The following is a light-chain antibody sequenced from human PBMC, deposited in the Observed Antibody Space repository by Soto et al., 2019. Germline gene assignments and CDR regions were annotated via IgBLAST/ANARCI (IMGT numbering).Light chain of an antibody. CDR3: QQYSTYPFT. V-gene: IGKV1-16*02. CDR2: AAS. Sequence: DIQMTQSPSSLSACVGDRVTITWRARQGISNYLAWFQQKPGKGPKSLIYAASNFHSGLPSKFSGSVSGTEFTLTTSILQPEDFAADDCQQYSTYPFTFVHGTKVYIK. J-gene: IGKJ3*01. CDR1: QGISNY.